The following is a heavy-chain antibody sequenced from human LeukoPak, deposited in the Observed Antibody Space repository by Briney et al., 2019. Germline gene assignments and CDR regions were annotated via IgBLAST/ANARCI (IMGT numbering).Heavy chain of an antibody. V-gene: IGHV3-15*01. CDR3: VADVPNVRDYVPIDY. Sequence: TTGGSLRLSCAASGFTFNHAWMTWVRQAPGKGLEWIGLIKSKTDGGTTDYAAPVKGRFTISRDDSKNTLYLQMDSLETEDTAVYFRVADVPNVRDYVPIDYWGQGTLVTVSS. CDR1: GFTFNHAW. CDR2: IKSKTDGGTT. J-gene: IGHJ4*02. D-gene: IGHD4-17*01.